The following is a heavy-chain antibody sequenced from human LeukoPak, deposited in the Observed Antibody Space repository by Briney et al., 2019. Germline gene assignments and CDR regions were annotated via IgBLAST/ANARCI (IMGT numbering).Heavy chain of an antibody. Sequence: ASVKVSCKVSGYTLTELSMHWVRQAPGKGLEWVGGFDLEDGETIYAQKFEGRVTMAEDTSTDTAYMALSSLRSEDTALYYCATVRQSSSWYRSYYYYYGMDVWGQGTTVTVSS. CDR3: ATVRQSSSWYRSYYYYYGMDV. J-gene: IGHJ6*02. V-gene: IGHV1-24*01. CDR2: FDLEDGET. D-gene: IGHD6-13*01. CDR1: GYTLTELS.